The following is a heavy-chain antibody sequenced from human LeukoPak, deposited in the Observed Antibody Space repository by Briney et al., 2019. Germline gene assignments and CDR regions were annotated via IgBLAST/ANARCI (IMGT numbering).Heavy chain of an antibody. CDR1: GFTFSSYG. Sequence: GGSLRLSCAASGFTFSSYGMNWVRQAQGKGLEWVLCMSTSSSYIYYADSVEGRFTTSRDNAKNSLYLQMNSLRAEDTAVYYCARDLRSSGYYAFDYWGQGTLVTVSS. CDR3: ARDLRSSGYYAFDY. CDR2: MSTSSSYI. V-gene: IGHV3-21*01. D-gene: IGHD3-22*01. J-gene: IGHJ4*02.